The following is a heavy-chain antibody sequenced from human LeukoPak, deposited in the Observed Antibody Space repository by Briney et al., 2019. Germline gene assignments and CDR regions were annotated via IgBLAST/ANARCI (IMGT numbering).Heavy chain of an antibody. D-gene: IGHD4-17*01. CDR3: ARGYGDYVPIDI. Sequence: SETLSITCTVSGGSISSYYWSWIRQPPGKGLEWIGYIYYSGSTNYNPSLKSRVTRSVDTSKNQFSLKLSSVTAADTAVYYCARGYGDYVPIDIWGQGTMVTVSS. J-gene: IGHJ3*02. CDR1: GGSISSYY. CDR2: IYYSGST. V-gene: IGHV4-59*01.